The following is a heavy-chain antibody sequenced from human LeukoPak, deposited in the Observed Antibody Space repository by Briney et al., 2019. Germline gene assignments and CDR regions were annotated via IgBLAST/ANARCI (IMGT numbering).Heavy chain of an antibody. V-gene: IGHV3-66*01. D-gene: IGHD5-12*01. CDR2: IYSGGST. Sequence: GGSLRLSCAASGFTVSSNYMSWVRQAPGKGLEWVSVIYSGGSTYYADSVEGGFTISRDNSKNTLYLQMNSLRAEDTAVYYCARGGGYNYDAFDIWGQGTMVTVSS. J-gene: IGHJ3*02. CDR1: GFTVSSNY. CDR3: ARGGGYNYDAFDI.